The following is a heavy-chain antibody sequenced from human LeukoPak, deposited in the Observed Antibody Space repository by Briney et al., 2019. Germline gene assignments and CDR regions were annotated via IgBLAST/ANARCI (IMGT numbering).Heavy chain of an antibody. CDR3: VSFYETN. Sequence: QTGGSLRLSCAASGNYWMHWVRQAPGKGLVWVSHVNSDGSWTSHADSVKGRFTISKDNAKNTVYLQMNNLRTEDTAVYYCVSFYETNWGRGTLVTASS. CDR2: VNSDGSWT. V-gene: IGHV3-74*01. CDR1: GNYW. D-gene: IGHD2-2*01. J-gene: IGHJ1*01.